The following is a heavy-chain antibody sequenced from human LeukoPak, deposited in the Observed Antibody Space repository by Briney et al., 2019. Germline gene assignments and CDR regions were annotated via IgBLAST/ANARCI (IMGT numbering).Heavy chain of an antibody. V-gene: IGHV4-30-2*01. CDR3: ARHADGVGTMIVTYYFDY. D-gene: IGHD3-22*01. Sequence: SETLSLTCAVSGGSISSGGYSWSWIRQPPGKGLEWIGYIYHSGSTYYNPSLKSRVTISVDRSKNQFSLKLSSVTAADTAVYYCARHADGVGTMIVTYYFDYWGQGTLVTVSS. CDR2: IYHSGST. J-gene: IGHJ4*02. CDR1: GGSISSGGYS.